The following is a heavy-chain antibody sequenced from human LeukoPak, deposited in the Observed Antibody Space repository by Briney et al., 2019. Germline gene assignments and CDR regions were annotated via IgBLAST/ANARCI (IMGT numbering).Heavy chain of an antibody. CDR1: GGSLSNYY. Sequence: PSETLSLTCTVSGGSLSNYYWSWIRQPPGKGLEWIGYIYYSRSTTYNPSLKSRATISVDTSKNQFSLRLSSVTAADTAVYYCTRGTMMVGPWGQGTLVTVSS. J-gene: IGHJ5*02. CDR2: IYYSRST. D-gene: IGHD3-22*01. CDR3: TRGTMMVGP. V-gene: IGHV4-59*01.